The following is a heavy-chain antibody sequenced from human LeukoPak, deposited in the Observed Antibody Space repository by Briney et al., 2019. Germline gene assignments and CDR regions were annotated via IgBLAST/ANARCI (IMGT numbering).Heavy chain of an antibody. J-gene: IGHJ5*02. CDR3: ARAGRAYDILTVPKQNWFDP. CDR1: GGSFSGYY. CDR2: INHSGST. V-gene: IGHV4-34*01. D-gene: IGHD3-9*01. Sequence: SETLSLTCAVYGGSFSGYYWSWIRQPPGKGLEWIGEINHSGSTNHNPSLKSRVTISVDTSKNQFSLKLSFVTAADTAVYYCARAGRAYDILTVPKQNWFDPWGQGTLVTVSS.